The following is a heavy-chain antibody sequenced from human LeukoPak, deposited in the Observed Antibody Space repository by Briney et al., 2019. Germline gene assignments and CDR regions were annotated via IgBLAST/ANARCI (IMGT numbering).Heavy chain of an antibody. J-gene: IGHJ5*02. CDR3: ARKYDILTGNDNWFNP. Sequence: GAAVKVSCKASGYTFTGYYMHWVRQAPGQGLEWMGWINPNSGDTKYAKKFQGRVTMTRDTSISTGYMELSSLRSDDTAVYYCARKYDILTGNDNWFNPWGQGTLVTVSS. V-gene: IGHV1-2*02. CDR2: INPNSGDT. CDR1: GYTFTGYY. D-gene: IGHD3-9*01.